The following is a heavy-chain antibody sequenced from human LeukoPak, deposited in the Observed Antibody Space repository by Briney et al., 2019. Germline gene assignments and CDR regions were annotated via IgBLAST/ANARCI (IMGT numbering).Heavy chain of an antibody. J-gene: IGHJ4*02. CDR1: GFTFDTYA. Sequence: GGSLRLSCAASGFTFDTYAMTWVRQAPGKGLEWVTSISGSGGSTYYADSVKGRFTISRDNSKNTLYLQMNSLRAEDTAVYYCACPDYSNPPWYFDYWGQGTLVTVSS. D-gene: IGHD4-11*01. CDR2: ISGSGGST. V-gene: IGHV3-23*01. CDR3: ACPDYSNPPWYFDY.